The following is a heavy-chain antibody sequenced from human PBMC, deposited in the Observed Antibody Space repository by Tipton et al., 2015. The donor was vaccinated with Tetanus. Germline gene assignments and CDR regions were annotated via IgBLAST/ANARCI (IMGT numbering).Heavy chain of an antibody. CDR3: ARANNEFPKKGPFDS. CDR2: IFYNGDT. CDR1: GVSINNYY. D-gene: IGHD1-1*01. J-gene: IGHJ4*02. Sequence: TLSLTCSVSGVSINNYYWNWIRQSPGKGLEWLGNIFYNGDTDYNPSLRGRATISLDKAKNHFSLRLRSVTAADTAVYHCARANNEFPKKGPFDSWGQGSLVIVSS. V-gene: IGHV4-59*01.